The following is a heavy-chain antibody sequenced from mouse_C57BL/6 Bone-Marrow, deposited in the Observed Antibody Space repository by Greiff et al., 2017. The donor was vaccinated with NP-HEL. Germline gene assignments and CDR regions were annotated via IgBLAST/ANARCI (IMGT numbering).Heavy chain of an antibody. CDR2: IHPNSGST. CDR3: ERGHYECDS. D-gene: IGHD2-4*01. V-gene: IGHV1-64*01. CDR1: GYTFTSYW. Sequence: QVQLKQPGAELVKPGASVKLSCTASGYTFTSYWMHWVKQRPGQGLEWIGMIHPNSGSTNYNEKFKSMATLTGDKSSSTAYMQLSSLTSEDSELSSCERGHYECDSWGQGHTPTVTS. J-gene: IGHJ2*01.